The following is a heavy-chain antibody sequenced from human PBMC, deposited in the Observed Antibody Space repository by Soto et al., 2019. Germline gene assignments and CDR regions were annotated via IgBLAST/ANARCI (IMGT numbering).Heavy chain of an antibody. D-gene: IGHD3-22*01. Sequence: GGSLRLSCAASGFTFSSYAMSWVRQAPGKGLEWVSAISGSGGSTYYADSVKGRFTISRDNSKNTLYLQMNSLRAEDTAVYYCAKETVRVGGSGYYYFDYWGQGTLVNVS. CDR1: GFTFSSYA. CDR2: ISGSGGST. CDR3: AKETVRVGGSGYYYFDY. J-gene: IGHJ4*02. V-gene: IGHV3-23*01.